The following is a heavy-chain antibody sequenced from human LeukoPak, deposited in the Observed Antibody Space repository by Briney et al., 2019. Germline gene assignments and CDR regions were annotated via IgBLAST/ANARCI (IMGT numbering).Heavy chain of an antibody. CDR3: AKDLSIWTGYPEKTFDI. D-gene: IGHD3/OR15-3a*01. J-gene: IGHJ3*02. V-gene: IGHV3-64*01. CDR1: GFIFNSYA. CDR2: ISSNGGST. Sequence: PGGSLRLSCAASGFIFNSYAMHWVRQAPGRGLEYVSAISSNGGSTYYANSVKGRFTISRDNSKNTLYLQMGSLRAEDTAVYYCAKDLSIWTGYPEKTFDIWGQGTMVTVSS.